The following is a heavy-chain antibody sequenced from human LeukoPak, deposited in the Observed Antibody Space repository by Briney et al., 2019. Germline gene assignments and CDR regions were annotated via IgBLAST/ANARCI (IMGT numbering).Heavy chain of an antibody. D-gene: IGHD4-23*01. J-gene: IGHJ4*02. V-gene: IGHV1-2*02. Sequence: ASVKVSCKASGYTFTGYYMHWVRQAPGQGLAWMGWINPNSGGTNYAQKFQGRVTMTRDTSISTAYMELSRLRSDDTAVYYCARVADYGGNDPLDYWGQGTLVTVSS. CDR3: ARVADYGGNDPLDY. CDR1: GYTFTGYY. CDR2: INPNSGGT.